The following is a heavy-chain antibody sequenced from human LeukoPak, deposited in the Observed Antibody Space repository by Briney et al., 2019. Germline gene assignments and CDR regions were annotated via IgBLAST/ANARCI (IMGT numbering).Heavy chain of an antibody. V-gene: IGHV1-46*01. Sequence: ASVKVSCKASGYTFTSYYMHWVRQAPGQGLEWMGIINPSGGSTSYAQKLQGRVTMTTDTSTSTAYMELRSLRSDDTAVYYCARDRYYYDSSGYRWEDAFDIWGQGTMVTVSS. CDR3: ARDRYYYDSSGYRWEDAFDI. J-gene: IGHJ3*02. CDR2: INPSGGST. CDR1: GYTFTSYY. D-gene: IGHD3-22*01.